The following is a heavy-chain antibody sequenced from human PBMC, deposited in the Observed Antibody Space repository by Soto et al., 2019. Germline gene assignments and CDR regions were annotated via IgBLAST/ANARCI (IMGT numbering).Heavy chain of an antibody. D-gene: IGHD6-19*01. CDR1: GFTVSSNY. CDR2: IYSGGST. V-gene: IGHV3-53*01. J-gene: IGHJ4*02. Sequence: EVQLVESGGGLIQPGGSLRLSCAASGFTVSSNYMSWVRQAPGKGLEWVSVIYSGGSTYYADSVKGRFTISRDNSKNTLYLQMNSLRAEDTAVYYCVCTSCYLLAVAGTLGSYRSEFDYWGQGTLVTVSS. CDR3: VCTSCYLLAVAGTLGSYRSEFDY.